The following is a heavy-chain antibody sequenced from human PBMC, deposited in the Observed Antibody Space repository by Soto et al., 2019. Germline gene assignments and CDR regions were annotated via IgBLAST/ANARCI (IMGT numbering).Heavy chain of an antibody. CDR1: RYTFTSYW. J-gene: IGHJ4*02. D-gene: IGHD6-19*01. V-gene: IGHV5-51*01. CDR2: MYPGDSDT. Sequence: PGESLKISCKGSRYTFTSYWIGWVRQMPGKGLEWMGIMYPGDSDTRYSPSFQGQVTISADKSISTVYLQWSSLKASDTAMYYCARHWALVNSSGWPGIDSWGQGTLLTVSS. CDR3: ARHWALVNSSGWPGIDS.